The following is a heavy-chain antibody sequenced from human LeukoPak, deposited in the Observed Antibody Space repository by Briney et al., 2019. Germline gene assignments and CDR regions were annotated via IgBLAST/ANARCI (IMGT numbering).Heavy chain of an antibody. V-gene: IGHV3-23*01. CDR3: AGVPVVGTRYFQH. Sequence: GGSLRLSCAASGFTFSSYAMSWVRQAPGKGLEWVSAISGSGGSTYYADSVKGRFTISRDNSKNTLYLQMNSLRAEDTAVYYCAGVPVVGTRYFQHWGQGTLVAVSS. D-gene: IGHD6-13*01. CDR1: GFTFSSYA. CDR2: ISGSGGST. J-gene: IGHJ1*01.